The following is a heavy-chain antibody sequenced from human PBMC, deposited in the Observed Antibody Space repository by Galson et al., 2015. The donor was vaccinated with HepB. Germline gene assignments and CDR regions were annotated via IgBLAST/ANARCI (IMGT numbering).Heavy chain of an antibody. V-gene: IGHV3-30*04. CDR3: VKGSVLWWTFDY. D-gene: IGHD2-21*01. CDR2: SYDGNNE. J-gene: IGHJ4*02. Sequence: SLRLSCAASGFTFSTYVMHWVRQAPGEGLEWVALSYDGNNEFYADSVRGRFTISRDDSGSMLYLQMDSLRLEDTSVYYCVKGSVLWWTFDYWGRGTLVTVSS. CDR1: GFTFSTYV.